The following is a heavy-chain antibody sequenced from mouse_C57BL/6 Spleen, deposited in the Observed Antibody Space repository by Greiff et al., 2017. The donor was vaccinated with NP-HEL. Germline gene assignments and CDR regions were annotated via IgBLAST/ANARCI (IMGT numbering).Heavy chain of an antibody. J-gene: IGHJ3*01. CDR3: ARGGGCLAY. D-gene: IGHD1-1*02. CDR2: IEPSDSYT. CDR1: GYTFTSYW. Sequence: QVQLQQPGAELVMPGASVKLSCTASGYTFTSYWMHWVKQRPGQGLEWMGVIEPSDSYTNYNQKLTGKSTLTVDKSSSTAYMRISSLTAEDAAVYYCARGGGCLAYWGQGTLVTVSA. V-gene: IGHV1-69*01.